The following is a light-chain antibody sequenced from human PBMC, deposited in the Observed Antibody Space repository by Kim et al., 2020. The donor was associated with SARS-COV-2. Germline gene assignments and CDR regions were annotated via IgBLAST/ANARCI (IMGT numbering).Light chain of an antibody. CDR1: SSDVGGYNY. CDR2: DVN. V-gene: IGLV2-14*01. J-gene: IGLJ2*01. CDR3: SSYTSSSTVI. Sequence: QSVLTQPASVSGSPGQSITISCTGTSSDVGGYNYVSWYQQHPGKAPKFMIYDVNKRPSGLSNRFSGSKSGNTASLTISGLQAEDEADYYCSSYTSSSTVIFGGGTQLTVL.